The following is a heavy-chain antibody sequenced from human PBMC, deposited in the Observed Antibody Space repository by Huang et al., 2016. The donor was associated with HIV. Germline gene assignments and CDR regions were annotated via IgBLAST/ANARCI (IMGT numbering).Heavy chain of an antibody. D-gene: IGHD3-3*01. Sequence: QMQLQQRGAGLLKPSETLSLTCGVSGGSFTGNYLTWIRQAQGKGLEGIGEVNDSGATNYNPSLKGRVTISLDKSKRELSLNLRSVTAADTAVYYCARQWTILEWLLGLDVWGQGTTVIVSS. CDR3: ARQWTILEWLLGLDV. CDR1: GGSFTGNY. V-gene: IGHV4-34*02. J-gene: IGHJ6*02. CDR2: VNDSGAT.